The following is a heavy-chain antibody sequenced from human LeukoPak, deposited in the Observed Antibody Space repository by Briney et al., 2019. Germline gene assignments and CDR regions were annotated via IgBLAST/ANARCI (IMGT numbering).Heavy chain of an antibody. J-gene: IGHJ3*02. CDR2: ISGSGDST. CDR3: AKMCGAARLRDAFDI. CDR1: GFTFSSYA. D-gene: IGHD6-6*01. V-gene: IGHV3-23*01. Sequence: GGSLRLSCAASGFTFSSYAMSWVRQAPGKGLEWVSAISGSGDSTHYADSVKGRFTISRDNSKNTLYLQMNSLRAEDTAVYYCAKMCGAARLRDAFDIWGQGTMVTVSS.